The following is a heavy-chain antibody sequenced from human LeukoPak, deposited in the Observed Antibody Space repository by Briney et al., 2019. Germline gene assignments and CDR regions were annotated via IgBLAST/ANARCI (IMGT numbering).Heavy chain of an antibody. CDR2: VNPYGTS. CDR1: GGSSNNYF. Sequence: SETLSLTCSVSGGSSNNYFWSWIRQSAGKGLEWIGRVNPYGTSNYNPSLKSRVTMSVDTSKNLVSLRLTSLTAADTAVYYCARDRRPRAVAGAYISYGMDVWGQGTTVTVSS. D-gene: IGHD6-19*01. V-gene: IGHV4-4*07. J-gene: IGHJ6*02. CDR3: ARDRRPRAVAGAYISYGMDV.